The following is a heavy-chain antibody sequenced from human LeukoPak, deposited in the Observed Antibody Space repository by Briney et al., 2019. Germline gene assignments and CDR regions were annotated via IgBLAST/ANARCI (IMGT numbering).Heavy chain of an antibody. J-gene: IGHJ4*02. CDR2: ISDSGAYT. V-gene: IGHV3-23*01. D-gene: IGHD3-22*01. CDR1: GFTFSSYA. CDR3: AKDLLYYDSSGLDY. Sequence: GGSLRLSCAASGFTFSSYAMSWVRQAPGKGLEWVSGISDSGAYTYYADSVKGRFTISRDNSKNTLYLQMNSLRAEDTAVYYCAKDLLYYDSSGLDYWGQGTLVTVSS.